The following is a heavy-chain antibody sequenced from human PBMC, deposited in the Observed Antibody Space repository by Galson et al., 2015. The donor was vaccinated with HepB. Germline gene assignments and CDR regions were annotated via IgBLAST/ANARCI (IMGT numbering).Heavy chain of an antibody. D-gene: IGHD1-26*01. Sequence: SLRLSCAASGFTFSSYAMSWVRQAPGKGLEWVSAISGSGGSTYYADSVKGRFTISRDNSKNTLYLQMNSLRAEDTAVYYCAKGSVGATFGYYFDYWGQGTLVTVSS. V-gene: IGHV3-23*01. J-gene: IGHJ4*02. CDR1: GFTFSSYA. CDR3: AKGSVGATFGYYFDY. CDR2: ISGSGGST.